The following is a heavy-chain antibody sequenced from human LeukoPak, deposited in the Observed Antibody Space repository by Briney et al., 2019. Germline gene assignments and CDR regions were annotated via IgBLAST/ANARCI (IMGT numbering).Heavy chain of an antibody. CDR3: ARIAVAGTGHNWFDP. D-gene: IGHD6-19*01. V-gene: IGHV1-8*01. CDR2: MNPNSGNT. Sequence: ASVKVSCKASGYTFTSYDINWGRKATGQGLEWMGRMNPNSGNTGYAQKFQGRVTMTRNTSISTAYMELSSLRSEDTAVYYCARIAVAGTGHNWFDPWGQGTLVTVSS. CDR1: GYTFTSYD. J-gene: IGHJ5*02.